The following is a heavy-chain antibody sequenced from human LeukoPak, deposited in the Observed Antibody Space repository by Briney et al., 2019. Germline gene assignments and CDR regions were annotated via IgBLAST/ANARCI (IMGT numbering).Heavy chain of an antibody. V-gene: IGHV3-74*01. Sequence: SGGSLRLSCAASGFSFSVYWMHWVRQAPGKGPVWVSRIKTDGSITDYADFVKGRFTISRDNAKNSLYLQMNSLRAEDTAVYYCARDGKKWELLRGLRENWYFDLWGRGTLVTVSS. D-gene: IGHD1-26*01. J-gene: IGHJ2*01. CDR2: IKTDGSIT. CDR3: ARDGKKWELLRGLRENWYFDL. CDR1: GFSFSVYW.